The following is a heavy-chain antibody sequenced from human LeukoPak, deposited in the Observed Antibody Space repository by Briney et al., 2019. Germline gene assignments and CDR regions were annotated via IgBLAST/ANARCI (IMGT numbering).Heavy chain of an antibody. Sequence: ASVKVSCKVSGYTLTELSMHWVRQAPGKGLEWMGGFDPEDGETIYAQKFQGRVTMTEDTSTDTAYMELSSLRSEDTAVCYCATAQEVAGLFFDYWGQGTLVTVSS. CDR1: GYTLTELS. V-gene: IGHV1-24*01. CDR3: ATAQEVAGLFFDY. J-gene: IGHJ4*02. D-gene: IGHD6-19*01. CDR2: FDPEDGET.